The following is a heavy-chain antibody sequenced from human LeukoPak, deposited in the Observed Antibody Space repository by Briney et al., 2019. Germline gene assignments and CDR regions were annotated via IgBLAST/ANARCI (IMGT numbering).Heavy chain of an antibody. Sequence: SETLSLTCTVSGDSFRSSLYYWGWIRQPPGKGLEWIGQISYTGNTYYNPSLKSRVTISLDTSKNQFSLNLSSVTAADTAIYYCAKNPHHDDDADEGFDYWVQGTLVTVSS. CDR1: GDSFRSSLYY. CDR3: AKNPHHDDDADEGFDY. V-gene: IGHV4-39*07. D-gene: IGHD3-16*01. J-gene: IGHJ4*02. CDR2: ISYTGNT.